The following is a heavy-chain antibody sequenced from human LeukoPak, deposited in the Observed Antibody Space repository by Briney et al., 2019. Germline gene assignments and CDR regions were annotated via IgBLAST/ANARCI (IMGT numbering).Heavy chain of an antibody. D-gene: IGHD1-26*01. V-gene: IGHV4-4*02. Sequence: SETLSLTCAVSGGSISSSNWWSWVRQPPGQGLEWIGEIYHSGSTNYNPSLKSRVTISVDKSKNQFSLKLSSVTAADTAVYYCARVGGSYYGVDYWGQGTLVTVSS. CDR1: GGSISSSNW. J-gene: IGHJ4*01. CDR3: ARVGGSYYGVDY. CDR2: IYHSGST.